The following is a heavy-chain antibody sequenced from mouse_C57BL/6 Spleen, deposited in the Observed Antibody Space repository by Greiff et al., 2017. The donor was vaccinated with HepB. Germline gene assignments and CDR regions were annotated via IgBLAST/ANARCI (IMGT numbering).Heavy chain of an antibody. CDR2: IDPSDNYT. J-gene: IGHJ3*01. CDR1: GYTFTSYW. Sequence: VKLQQPGAELVKPGASVKLSCKASGYTFTSYWMQWVKQRPGQGLEWIGKIDPSDNYTNYNQKFKGKATLTVDTSSSTAYMQLSSLTSEDSAVYYCARGIYYDYDGAYWGQGTLVTVSA. V-gene: IGHV1-50*01. CDR3: ARGIYYDYDGAY. D-gene: IGHD2-4*01.